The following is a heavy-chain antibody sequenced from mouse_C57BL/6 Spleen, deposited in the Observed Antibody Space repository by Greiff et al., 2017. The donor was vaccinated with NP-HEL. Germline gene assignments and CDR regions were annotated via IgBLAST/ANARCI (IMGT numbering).Heavy chain of an antibody. Sequence: VQLKQSGAELVKPGASVKLSCTASGFNINDYYMHWVKQRTEQGLAWIGRIDPEDGETKYAPKFQGKATITADTSSNPAYLQLSSLTSEDAAVYYCARGYGSRYFDVWGTGTTVTVSS. V-gene: IGHV14-2*01. CDR1: GFNINDYY. J-gene: IGHJ1*03. D-gene: IGHD1-1*01. CDR3: ARGYGSRYFDV. CDR2: IDPEDGET.